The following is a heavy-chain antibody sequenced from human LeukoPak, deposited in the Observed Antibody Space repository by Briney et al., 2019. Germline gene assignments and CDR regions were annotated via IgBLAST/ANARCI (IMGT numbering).Heavy chain of an antibody. D-gene: IGHD6-19*01. J-gene: IGHJ5*02. CDR1: GYTFTSYG. Sequence: GASVKVSCKASGYTFTSYGISWVRQAPGQGLEWMGWISAYNGNTNYAQKLQGRVTMTTDTSTSTAYMELRSLRSDDTAVYYCARVVENSSRWSSWFDPWGQGTLVTVSS. V-gene: IGHV1-18*01. CDR3: ARVVENSSRWSSWFDP. CDR2: ISAYNGNT.